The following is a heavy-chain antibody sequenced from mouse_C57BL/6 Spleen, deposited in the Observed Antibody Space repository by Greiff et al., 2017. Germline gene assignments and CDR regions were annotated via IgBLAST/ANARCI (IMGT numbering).Heavy chain of an antibody. J-gene: IGHJ3*01. Sequence: EVKLLESGPELVKPGASVKISCKASGYSFTDYNMNWVKQSNGKSLEWIGVINPNYGTTSYNQKFKGKATLTVDQSSSTAYMQLNSLTSEDSAVYYCARNGMSNYFFAYWGQGTLVTVSA. CDR1: GYSFTDYN. CDR2: INPNYGTT. V-gene: IGHV1-39*01. D-gene: IGHD2-5*01. CDR3: ARNGMSNYFFAY.